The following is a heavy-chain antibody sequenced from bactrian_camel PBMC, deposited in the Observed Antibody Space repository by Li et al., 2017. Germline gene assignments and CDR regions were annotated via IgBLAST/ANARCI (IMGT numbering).Heavy chain of an antibody. D-gene: IGHD4*01. CDR3: VRPVFDSDYAPAFGY. V-gene: IGHV3S1*01. CDR1: GYRYRGNS. J-gene: IGHJ6*01. Sequence: HVQLVESGGGSVQAGGSLRLSCVASGYRYRGNSMAWFRQAPGKEREGVAAIYTGLGNTYYADSVKGRFTVSRDSAKNTVYLQMNTLKPEDTAVYYCVRPVFDSDYAPAFGYWGQGTQVTVS. CDR2: IYTGLGNT.